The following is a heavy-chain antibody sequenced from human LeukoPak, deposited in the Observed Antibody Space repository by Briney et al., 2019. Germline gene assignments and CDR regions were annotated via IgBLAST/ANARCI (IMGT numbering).Heavy chain of an antibody. CDR1: GGSISSGSYY. CDR2: IYSSGST. V-gene: IGHV4-61*02. J-gene: IGHJ5*02. D-gene: IGHD2-21*02. CDR3: SRDLGVGYCGGDCYKYNWFDP. Sequence: PSQTLSLTCTVSGGSISSGSYYWSWIRQPAGKGLEWIGRIYSSGSTNYNPSLKSRVTISVDTSKNQFSLKLSSVTAADTAVYYWSRDLGVGYCGGDCYKYNWFDPWGQGTLVTVSS.